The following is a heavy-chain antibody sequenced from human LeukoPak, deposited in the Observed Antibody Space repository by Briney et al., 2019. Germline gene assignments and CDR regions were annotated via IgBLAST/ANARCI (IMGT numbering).Heavy chain of an antibody. Sequence: NPSETLSLTCTVSGGSISSYYWSWIRQPPGKGLEWIGFMSYSGSTNYNPSLKSRLTRSVDTSKNQFSLKLSSVTAADTAVYYCAGYYYYYGLDVWGQGTTVTVSS. J-gene: IGHJ6*02. CDR2: MSYSGST. CDR1: GGSISSYY. V-gene: IGHV4-59*08. CDR3: AGYYYYYGLDV.